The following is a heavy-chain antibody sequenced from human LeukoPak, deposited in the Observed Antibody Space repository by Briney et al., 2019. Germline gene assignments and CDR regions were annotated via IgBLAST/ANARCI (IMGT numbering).Heavy chain of an antibody. CDR2: ISSDGNTK. CDR3: ARGAYVWGSYRYTGYYFDY. CDR1: GFTFSSYG. D-gene: IGHD3-16*02. V-gene: IGHV3-30*12. Sequence: QTGGSLRLSCAASGFTFSSYGMHWVRKAPGKGLEWVAVISSDGNTKYYADSVKGRFTISRDNAKNSLYPQMNSLRDEDTAVYYCARGAYVWGSYRYTGYYFDYWGQGTLVTVSS. J-gene: IGHJ4*02.